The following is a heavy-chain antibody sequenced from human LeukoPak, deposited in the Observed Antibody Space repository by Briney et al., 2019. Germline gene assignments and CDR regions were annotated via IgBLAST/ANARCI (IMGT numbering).Heavy chain of an antibody. D-gene: IGHD3-22*01. J-gene: IGHJ4*02. CDR2: INPNSGGT. CDR3: ARDYWDSSSKRLDY. Sequence: SVKVSCKASGYTFTGYYMHWVRQAPGQGLEWMGWINPNSGGTNYAQKFQGRVTMTRDTSISTAYMELNSLRAEDTAVYYCARDYWDSSSKRLDYWGQGTLVTVPS. CDR1: GYTFTGYY. V-gene: IGHV1-2*02.